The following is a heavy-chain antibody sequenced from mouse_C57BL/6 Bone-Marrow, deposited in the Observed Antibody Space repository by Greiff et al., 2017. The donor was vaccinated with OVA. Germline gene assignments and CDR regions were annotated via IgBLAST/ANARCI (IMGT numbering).Heavy chain of an antibody. D-gene: IGHD2-2*01. CDR2: FYSSDSYT. Sequence: QLQQPGAEPVMPGASVKLFCKASGHPFTSYWMHWVKPRPGPGLEWIGEFYSSDSYTNYNQKFKGKSTLTVDKSSSTAYMQLSSLTSEDSAVYYSARNGYYFDYWGQGTTLTVSS. CDR3: ARNGYYFDY. J-gene: IGHJ2*01. V-gene: IGHV1-69*01. CDR1: GHPFTSYW.